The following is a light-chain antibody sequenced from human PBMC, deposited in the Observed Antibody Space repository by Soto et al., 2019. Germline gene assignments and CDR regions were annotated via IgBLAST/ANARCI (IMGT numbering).Light chain of an antibody. CDR1: RSVLYKSNNKNH. J-gene: IGKJ4*01. Sequence: DIVMTQSPDSLAVSLGERATMNCKCSRSVLYKSNNKNHLAWYQQKPGQPPQLIIYWASTRESGVPERFSGSGSGTDLTLTISSLEAEDVAFYWCQQYFDVPFTFGGGTKV. V-gene: IGKV4-1*01. CDR2: WAS. CDR3: QQYFDVPFT.